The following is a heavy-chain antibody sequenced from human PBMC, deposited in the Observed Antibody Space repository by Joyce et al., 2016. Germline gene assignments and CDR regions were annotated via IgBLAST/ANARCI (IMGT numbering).Heavy chain of an antibody. Sequence: QVQLQESGPGLVKPSGTLSLTCAVSGGSISSAHWWSWVRQPPGKGREWIGENYLGGSTPYNPSLKSRVTISVDKSKNQLSLKMNSVTAADTAVYYCARNGAYSQDSWGQGTLVTVSS. J-gene: IGHJ5*01. V-gene: IGHV4-4*02. D-gene: IGHD5-12*01. CDR2: NYLGGST. CDR1: GGSISSAHW. CDR3: ARNGAYSQDS.